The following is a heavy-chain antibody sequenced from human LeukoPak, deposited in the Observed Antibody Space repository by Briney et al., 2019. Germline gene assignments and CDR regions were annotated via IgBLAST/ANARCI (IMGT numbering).Heavy chain of an antibody. J-gene: IGHJ3*02. CDR2: INPNSGGT. V-gene: IGHV1-2*02. Sequence: ASVKVSCKASGYTFTGYYMHWVRQAPGQGLEWMGWINPNSGGTNYAQKFQGRVTMTRGTSISTAYMELSRLRSDDTAVYYCARVFRQWLVRNAFDIWGQGTMVTVSS. CDR1: GYTFTGYY. D-gene: IGHD6-19*01. CDR3: ARVFRQWLVRNAFDI.